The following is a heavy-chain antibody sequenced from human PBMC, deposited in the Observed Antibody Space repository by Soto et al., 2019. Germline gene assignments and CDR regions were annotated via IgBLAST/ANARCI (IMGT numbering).Heavy chain of an antibody. CDR1: GFTFGDYA. CDR3: TRKNSSGYYALSDY. CDR2: IRSKAYGGTT. D-gene: IGHD3-22*01. V-gene: IGHV3-49*04. Sequence: GGSLTLSCTASGFTFGDYAMSWVRHAPGKGLELVGFIRSKAYGGTTEYAASVKGRFTISRDDSKSIAYLQMNSLKTEDTAVYYCTRKNSSGYYALSDYWGQGTLVTVSS. J-gene: IGHJ4*02.